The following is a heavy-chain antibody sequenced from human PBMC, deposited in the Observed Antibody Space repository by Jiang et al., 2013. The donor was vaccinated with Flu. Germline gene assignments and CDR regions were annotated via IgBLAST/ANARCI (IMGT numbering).Heavy chain of an antibody. CDR2: IYYSGST. CDR1: GGSISSSSYY. J-gene: IGHJ3*02. V-gene: IGHV4-39*01. Sequence: GSGLVKPSETLSLTCTVSGGSISSSSYYWGWIRQPPGKGLEWIGSIYYSGSTYYNPSLKSRVTISVDTSKNQFSLKLSSVTAADTAVYYCARHSGSPLDAFDIWGQGTMVTVSS. CDR3: ARHSGSPLDAFDI. D-gene: IGHD1-26*01.